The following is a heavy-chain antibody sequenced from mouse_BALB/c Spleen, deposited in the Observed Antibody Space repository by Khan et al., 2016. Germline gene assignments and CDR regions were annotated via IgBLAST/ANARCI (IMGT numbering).Heavy chain of an antibody. CDR2: INTATGEP. Sequence: QIQLVQSGPELKKPGETVKISCRASGYTFTDFSMHWVKQTPGKGLKWMGWINTATGEPAYADNFKGRFALSLETSASTAYLQLNNLTNEDTAAYFYAISSDDSCLFDGWGAGTTVTVSS. D-gene: IGHD2-12*01. CDR1: GYTFTDFS. CDR3: AISSDDSCLFDG. J-gene: IGHJ1*01. V-gene: IGHV9-2-1*01.